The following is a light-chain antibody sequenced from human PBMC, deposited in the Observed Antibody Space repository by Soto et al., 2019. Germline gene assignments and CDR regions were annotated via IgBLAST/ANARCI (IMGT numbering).Light chain of an antibody. CDR2: GAS. V-gene: IGKV3-15*01. CDR1: QSVSSN. CDR3: QQTYRTPST. J-gene: IGKJ1*01. Sequence: EIVMRQSPATLSVSPGERATLSCRASQSVSSNLAWYQQKPGQAPSLLIYGASTRATGTPARFSGSGSGTDFALTISSLQPEDFAAYFCQQTYRTPSTFGQGTKVDIK.